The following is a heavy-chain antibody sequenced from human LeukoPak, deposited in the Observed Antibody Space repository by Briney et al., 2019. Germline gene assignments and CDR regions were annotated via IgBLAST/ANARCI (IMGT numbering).Heavy chain of an antibody. D-gene: IGHD3-16*01. CDR3: TIAWGIEADL. Sequence: PGGSLRLSCAASGFTFSNTWMTWVRQSPGKGLEWVGRVKTKTEGGTADYAAPVKGRFTISRDDSKNTLSLQMDSLKTEDTAVYYCTIAWGIEADLWGQGTRVTVSS. CDR1: GFTFSNTW. J-gene: IGHJ5*02. CDR2: VKTKTEGGTA. V-gene: IGHV3-15*01.